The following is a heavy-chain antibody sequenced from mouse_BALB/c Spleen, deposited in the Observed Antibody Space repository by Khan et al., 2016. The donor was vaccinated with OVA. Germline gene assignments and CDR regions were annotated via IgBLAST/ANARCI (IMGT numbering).Heavy chain of an antibody. CDR2: SYAGTEST. Sequence: QVQLQQSGAELVRPGASVKLSGKTSGYIFTNYWIHWVKKRSGKGLEWIERSYAGTESTAHNERLKEKATMTADKSSRTADMQLSSLQSEDSAVYYCAREEALYYFDYWGQGTTLTVSS. CDR3: AREEALYYFDY. V-gene: IGHV1S132*01. D-gene: IGHD3-2*02. J-gene: IGHJ2*01. CDR1: GYIFTNYW.